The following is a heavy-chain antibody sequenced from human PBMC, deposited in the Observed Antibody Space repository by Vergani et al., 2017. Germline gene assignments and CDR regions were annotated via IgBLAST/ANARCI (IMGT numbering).Heavy chain of an antibody. CDR1: GDSMNTYY. V-gene: IGHV4-59*01. D-gene: IGHD2-21*01. CDR2: FYDSGDT. J-gene: IGHJ4*02. Sequence: QVQLQESGPGLVKPSETLSLTCSVSGDSMNTYYWTWIRQPPGKGLEWIGYFYDSGDTKYNPSLKIRVTISLDTSKNQFSLNLYSVTVADTAVYYCARGALWWLRQIDSWGQGTLVTVSS. CDR3: ARGALWWLRQIDS.